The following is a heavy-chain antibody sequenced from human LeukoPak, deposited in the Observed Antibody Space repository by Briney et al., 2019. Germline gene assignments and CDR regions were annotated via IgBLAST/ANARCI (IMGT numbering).Heavy chain of an antibody. D-gene: IGHD7-27*01. V-gene: IGHV4-4*07. J-gene: IGHJ3*02. CDR3: ARLTGTREKNAFDI. Sequence: SETLSLTCTVSGGSISSDYWSWIRQPAGKGLEWIGRIYTSGSTNYNPSLKSRVTMSVDTSKNQFSLKLSSVTAADTAVYYCARLTGTREKNAFDIWGQGTMVTVSS. CDR1: GGSISSDY. CDR2: IYTSGST.